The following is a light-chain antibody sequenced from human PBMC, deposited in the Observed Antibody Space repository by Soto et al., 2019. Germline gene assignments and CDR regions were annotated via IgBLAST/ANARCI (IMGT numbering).Light chain of an antibody. CDR1: QSISSY. CDR3: QQSYSTPPWT. J-gene: IGKJ1*01. CDR2: AAS. Sequence: DIQMTQSPSSLSASVGDRVTITCRASQSISSYVNWYQQKPGKAPKLLIYAASSLQSGVPSRFSGSGSGTDFTLTISSLQPEDFATYYCQQSYSTPPWTFGQGTKVEI. V-gene: IGKV1-39*01.